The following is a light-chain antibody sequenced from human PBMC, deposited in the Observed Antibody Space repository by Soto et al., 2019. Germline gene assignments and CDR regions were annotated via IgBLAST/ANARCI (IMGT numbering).Light chain of an antibody. V-gene: IGLV1-40*01. CDR1: SSNIGAGYD. Sequence: HSVLTKPPSVSGAPGQRVTISCTGSSSNIGAGYDVHGYQQLPGTAPKLLIYGNSNRPSGVPDRFSGSKSGTSASLAITGLQAEDEADYYCQSYDSSLSAVVFGGGTKLTVL. CDR3: QSYDSSLSAVV. CDR2: GNS. J-gene: IGLJ2*01.